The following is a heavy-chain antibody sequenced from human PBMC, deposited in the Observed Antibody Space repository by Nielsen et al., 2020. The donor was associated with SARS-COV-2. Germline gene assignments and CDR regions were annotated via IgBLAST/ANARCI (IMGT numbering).Heavy chain of an antibody. D-gene: IGHD3-10*01. CDR2: ISASGGST. CDR3: AKVDVVRGDAFDI. Sequence: GESLKISCLASGFTFNIYAMAWVRRTPGRGLQWVSGISASGGSTYYTDSVKGRFAVSRDNSRNTLYLQMHSLRVEDTALYYCAKVDVVRGDAFDIWGQGTMVTVSS. J-gene: IGHJ3*02. CDR1: GFTFNIYA. V-gene: IGHV3-23*01.